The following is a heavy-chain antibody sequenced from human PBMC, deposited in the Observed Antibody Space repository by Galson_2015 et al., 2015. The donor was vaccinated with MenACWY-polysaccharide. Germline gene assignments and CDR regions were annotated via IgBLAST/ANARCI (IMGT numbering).Heavy chain of an antibody. J-gene: IGHJ4*02. Sequence: SLRISCAASGFIFSNYWMNWVRQAPGEGLVWVSRINTDGSVTSYADSVKGRFTIYRDTDKNRLLLEMNSLSVDDTAVYYCAKDHRWNLPDYRGQGILVPCSS. V-gene: IGHV3-74*01. CDR3: AKDHRWNLPDY. CDR2: INTDGSVT. D-gene: IGHD1-7*01. CDR1: GFIFSNYW.